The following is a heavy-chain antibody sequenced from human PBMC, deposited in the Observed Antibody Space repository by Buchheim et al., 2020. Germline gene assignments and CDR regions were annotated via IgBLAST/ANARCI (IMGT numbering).Heavy chain of an antibody. V-gene: IGHV4-34*01. J-gene: IGHJ5*02. CDR2: INHSGST. Sequence: QVQLQQWGAGLLKPSETLSLTCAVYGGSFSGYYWSWIRQPPGKGLEWIGEINHSGSTNYNPSLKSRVTISVDTSKNQFSLTLSCGTAADTAVYYCARGGRYFDWLIGRGWFDPWGQGTL. CDR3: ARGGRYFDWLIGRGWFDP. D-gene: IGHD3-9*01. CDR1: GGSFSGYY.